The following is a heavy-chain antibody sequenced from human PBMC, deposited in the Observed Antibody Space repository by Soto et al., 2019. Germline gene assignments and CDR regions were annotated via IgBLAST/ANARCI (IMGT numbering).Heavy chain of an antibody. Sequence: GASVKVSCKASGGTFSSYAISWVRQAPGQGLEWMGGIIPIFGTANYAQKFQGRVTITVDKSTSTAYMELSSLRSEDTAVYYCAIYCSSTSCYKGYYGMDVWGQGTTVTVS. J-gene: IGHJ6*02. CDR3: AIYCSSTSCYKGYYGMDV. V-gene: IGHV1-69*06. CDR1: GGTFSSYA. D-gene: IGHD2-2*01. CDR2: IIPIFGTA.